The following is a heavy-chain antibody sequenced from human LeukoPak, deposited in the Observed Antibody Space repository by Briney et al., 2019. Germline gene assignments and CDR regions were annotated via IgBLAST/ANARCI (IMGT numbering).Heavy chain of an antibody. CDR1: GFTFTSYA. D-gene: IGHD6-19*01. J-gene: IGHJ3*02. CDR3: AKKGYSSGKTDAFDI. V-gene: IGHV3-30-3*02. CDR2: ISPDGSNK. Sequence: GGSLRLSCEASGFTFTSYAIHWVRQAPGKGLEWVAVISPDGSNKYYADSVKGRFTISRDNSKNTLYLQMSSLRAEDTAIYYCAKKGYSSGKTDAFDIWGQGTMVTVSS.